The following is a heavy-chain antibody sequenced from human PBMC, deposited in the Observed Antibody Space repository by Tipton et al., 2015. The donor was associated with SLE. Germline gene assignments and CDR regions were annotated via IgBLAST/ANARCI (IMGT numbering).Heavy chain of an antibody. CDR3: ASIMTTKIRSDV. D-gene: IGHD3-16*01. CDR1: GFTFSRSG. CDR2: IKKDASEE. Sequence: GSLRLSCAASGFTFSRSGMHWVRQAPGKGLEWVANIKKDASEENYVDSVKGRFTISRDNDNNLVYLQMNSLRAEDTAVYYCASIMTTKIRSDVWGQGTTVTVSS. V-gene: IGHV3-7*01. J-gene: IGHJ6*02.